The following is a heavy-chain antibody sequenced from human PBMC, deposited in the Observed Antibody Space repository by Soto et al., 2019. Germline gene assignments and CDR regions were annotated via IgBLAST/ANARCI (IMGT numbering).Heavy chain of an antibody. Sequence: QVQLVQSGAEVKKPGASVKVSCKASGYTFTGYYMYWVRQAPGQGFEWMGWINPNSGGTNYAQKFQGWVTIARDTSISPAYMELSRLRSDDTAVYYCASSSRGYYYGMDVWGQGTTVTVSS. CDR3: ASSSRGYYYGMDV. CDR1: GYTFTGYY. J-gene: IGHJ6*02. CDR2: INPNSGGT. V-gene: IGHV1-2*04.